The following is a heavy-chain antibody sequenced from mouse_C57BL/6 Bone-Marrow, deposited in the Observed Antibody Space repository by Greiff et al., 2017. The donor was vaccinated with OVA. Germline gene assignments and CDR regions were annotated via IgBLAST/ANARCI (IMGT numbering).Heavy chain of an antibody. CDR1: GYTFTSYW. CDR2: IDPGSGST. V-gene: IGHV1-55*01. J-gene: IGHJ2*01. D-gene: IGHD1-1*01. Sequence: QVQLQQPGAELVKPGASVKMSCKASGYTFTSYWITWVKQRPGQGLEWIGDIDPGSGSTNYNEKFKSKATLTVDTSSSTTYMQLSSLTSEDSAVYYCARERYYYGSKGYWGQGTTLTVSS. CDR3: ARERYYYGSKGY.